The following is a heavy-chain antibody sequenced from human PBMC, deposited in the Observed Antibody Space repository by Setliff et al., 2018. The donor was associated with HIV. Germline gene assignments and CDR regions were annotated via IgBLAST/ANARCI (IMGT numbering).Heavy chain of an antibody. Sequence: GASVKVSCKTSDHTFTNYGIYWVRQAPGQGLEWVGWISNYNGNTNYAQKFHGRVTMTTDTSTRTAYMEMRGLTYDDTAVYYCARASGGNSVENGFDIWGQGTMVTVSS. CDR2: ISNYNGNT. CDR1: DHTFTNYG. V-gene: IGHV1-18*01. J-gene: IGHJ3*02. CDR3: ARASGGNSVENGFDI. D-gene: IGHD1-26*01.